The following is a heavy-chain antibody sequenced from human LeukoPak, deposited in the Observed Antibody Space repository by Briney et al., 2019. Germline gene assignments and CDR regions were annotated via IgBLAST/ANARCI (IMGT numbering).Heavy chain of an antibody. CDR3: ARSGVYYYGMDV. V-gene: IGHV3-23*01. CDR1: GFTFSNYA. D-gene: IGHD3-10*01. Sequence: PGGSLRLSCAASGFTFSNYAMSWVRQASGKGLEWVSAIGGSGGSAYYADSVKGRFTISRDNSKNTLYLQMNSLRAEDTAVYYCARSGVYYYGMDVWGQGTTVTVSS. CDR2: IGGSGGSA. J-gene: IGHJ6*02.